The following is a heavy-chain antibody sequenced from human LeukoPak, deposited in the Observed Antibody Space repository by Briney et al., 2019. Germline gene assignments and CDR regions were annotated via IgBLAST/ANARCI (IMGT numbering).Heavy chain of an antibody. V-gene: IGHV3-7*01. CDR2: INQNGSGI. Sequence: GGSLRLSCAASGFTFSSYWMSWVRQAPGKGLEWVSDINQNGSGIYYADSVKGRFTISRDNAKNSLYLQMNSLRVEDTAVYYCARDKSSFYSESGSKFGYWGQGTLVTVSS. J-gene: IGHJ4*02. CDR1: GFTFSSYW. D-gene: IGHD3-10*01. CDR3: ARDKSSFYSESGSKFGY.